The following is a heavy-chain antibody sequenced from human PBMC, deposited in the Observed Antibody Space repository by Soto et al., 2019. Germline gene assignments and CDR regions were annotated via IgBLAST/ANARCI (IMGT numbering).Heavy chain of an antibody. CDR1: GFTFSTYA. D-gene: IGHD5-18*01. V-gene: IGHV3-23*04. CDR2: VSASGLNT. CDR3: ATDHPRVTSGYFVDY. Sequence: EVQLVESGGELVQPGGSLTLSCAASGFTFSTYAMAWVRQAPGKGLEWVSGVSASGLNTDYADPVKGRFYISRDNSKNTETFNMTSQRHEDTALYYGATDHPRVTSGYFVDYWGQGTLVTVSS. J-gene: IGHJ4*02.